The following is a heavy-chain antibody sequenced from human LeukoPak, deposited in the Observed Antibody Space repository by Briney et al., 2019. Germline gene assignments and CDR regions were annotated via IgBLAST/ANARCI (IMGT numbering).Heavy chain of an antibody. V-gene: IGHV1-2*02. Sequence: ASVKVSCKASGYTFTGYYMHWVRQAPGQGLEWMGWINPNSGGTNYAQKFQGRVTMTRDASISTAYMELSRLRSDDTAVYYCARDPVPAAIRARRTTWFDPWGQGTLVTVSS. CDR1: GYTFTGYY. CDR3: ARDPVPAAIRARRTTWFDP. CDR2: INPNSGGT. D-gene: IGHD2-2*02. J-gene: IGHJ5*02.